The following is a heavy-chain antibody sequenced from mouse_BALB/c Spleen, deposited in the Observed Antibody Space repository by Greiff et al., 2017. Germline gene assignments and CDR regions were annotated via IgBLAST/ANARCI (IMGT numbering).Heavy chain of an antibody. CDR3: ARSAVVPYYAMDY. CDR1: GFTFSSFG. V-gene: IGHV5-17*02. CDR2: ISSGSSTI. D-gene: IGHD1-1*01. Sequence: DVMLVESGGGLVQPGGSRKLSCAASGFTFSSFGMHWVRQAPEKGLEWVAYISSGSSTIYYADTVKGRFTISRDNPKNTLFLQMTSLRSEDTAMYYCARSAVVPYYAMDYWGQGTSVTVSS. J-gene: IGHJ4*01.